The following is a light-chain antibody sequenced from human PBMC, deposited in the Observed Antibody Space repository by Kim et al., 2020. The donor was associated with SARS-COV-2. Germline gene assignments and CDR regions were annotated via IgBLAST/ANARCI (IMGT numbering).Light chain of an antibody. V-gene: IGKV3-20*01. CDR3: QDYGGSLLN. CDR2: GVS. Sequence: EIVLTQSPGTLSLSPGERATLSCRASQSVSSSYLAWYQQKPGQAPRLLIYGVSSRATGIPDRFSGSGSGTDFTLTISRLEPEDFAVYYCQDYGGSLLNVGQGTKLEI. J-gene: IGKJ2*01. CDR1: QSVSSSY.